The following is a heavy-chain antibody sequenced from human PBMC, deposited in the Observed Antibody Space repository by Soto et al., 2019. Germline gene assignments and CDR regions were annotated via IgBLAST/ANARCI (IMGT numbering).Heavy chain of an antibody. CDR3: TRVGGYYGDYPNFDX. CDR1: GGSIRSYY. J-gene: IGHJ4*02. D-gene: IGHD4-17*01. CDR2: IYYSGST. Sequence: LSLPCTVYGGSIRSYYWSWIRQPPGKGLEWIGNIYYSGSTNYNPSRKSRVTMSVDMSKNQVSLKLSSVTAADTAVYYCTRVGGYYGDYPNFDXWGQGALVTVSX. V-gene: IGHV4-59*01.